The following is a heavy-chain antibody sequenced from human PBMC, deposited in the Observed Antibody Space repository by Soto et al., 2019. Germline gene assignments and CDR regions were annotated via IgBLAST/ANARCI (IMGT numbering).Heavy chain of an antibody. CDR1: SGSISSSNW. CDR2: IYHSGST. CDR3: SRVRVSRWYFDL. Sequence: QVQLQESGPGLVKPSGTLSLTCAVSSGSISSSNWWSWVRQPPGKGLEWIGEIYHSGSTNYNPSLKRRVTISVDKSKNRFSLKLSSVTAADTAVYYCSRVRVSRWYFDLWGRGTLVTVSS. D-gene: IGHD3-10*01. V-gene: IGHV4-4*02. J-gene: IGHJ2*01.